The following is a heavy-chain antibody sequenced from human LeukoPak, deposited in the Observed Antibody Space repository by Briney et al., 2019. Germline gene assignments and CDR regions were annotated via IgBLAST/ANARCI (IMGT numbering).Heavy chain of an antibody. CDR2: INLDGNGR. D-gene: IGHD3-3*01. J-gene: IGHJ3*02. Sequence: PGGSLRLSCAASGFTFSNYWMTWVRQVPGKGLEWVANINLDGNGRFYVDSVKGRFTISRDNNKESVYLQMNSLRAEDTAVYYCARDTDDFQGLDIWGQGTRVTVSS. CDR1: GFTFSNYW. V-gene: IGHV3-7*01. CDR3: ARDTDDFQGLDI.